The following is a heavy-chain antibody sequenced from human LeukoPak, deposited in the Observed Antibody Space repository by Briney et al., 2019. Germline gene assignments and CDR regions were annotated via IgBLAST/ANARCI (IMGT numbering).Heavy chain of an antibody. D-gene: IGHD3-10*01. V-gene: IGHV3-23*01. CDR3: AKDLSGSPGYYYGMDV. CDR2: ISGSGGST. CDR1: GFTFNSHA. J-gene: IGHJ6*02. Sequence: WGSLRLSCAASGFTFNSHAMSWVRQAPGKGLEWVSAISGSGGSTYYADSVKGRFTISRDNSKNTLYLQMNSLRAEDTAVYYCAKDLSGSPGYYYGMDVWGQGTTVTVSS.